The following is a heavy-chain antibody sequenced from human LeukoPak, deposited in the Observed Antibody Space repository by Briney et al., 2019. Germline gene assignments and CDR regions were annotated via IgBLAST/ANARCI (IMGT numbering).Heavy chain of an antibody. CDR1: GFTFSSYA. V-gene: IGHV3-30*04. J-gene: IGHJ4*02. CDR2: ISFDGSNK. CDR3: ATPEKQWHIFDH. Sequence: GGSLRLSCAASGFTFSSYAMHWVRQAPGKGLEWVAVISFDGSNKYYADSVKGRFTISRDNSKNTLYLQMNSLRAEDTAVYYCATPEKQWHIFDHWGQGTLVTGSS. D-gene: IGHD6-19*01.